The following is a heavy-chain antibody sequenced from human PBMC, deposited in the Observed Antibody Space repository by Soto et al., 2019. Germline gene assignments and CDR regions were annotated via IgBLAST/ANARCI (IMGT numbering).Heavy chain of an antibody. V-gene: IGHV4-34*01. J-gene: IGHJ5*02. CDR2: INHSGST. D-gene: IGHD4-17*01. Sequence: QVQLQQWGAGLLKPSETLSLTCAVYGGSFSGYYWSWIRQPPGKGLEWIGEINHSGSTNYNPSLKSRVTISVDTSKNQFSLKLSSMTAADTAVYYCARGLDYGDYDWFDPWGQGTLVTVSS. CDR3: ARGLDYGDYDWFDP. CDR1: GGSFSGYY.